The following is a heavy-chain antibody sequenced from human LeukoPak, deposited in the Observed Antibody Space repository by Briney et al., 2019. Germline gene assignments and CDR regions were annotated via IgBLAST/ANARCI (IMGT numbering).Heavy chain of an antibody. D-gene: IGHD3-10*01. CDR3: ASRGGSGKYDFDF. Sequence: GGSLRLSCAASGFTFSSYGMHWVRQAPGQGLEWMGWINPNSGDTNYAQKFQGRVTLTRDTSISTAYMELSSLRYDDTAVYYCASRGGSGKYDFDFWGQGTLVTVSS. J-gene: IGHJ4*02. V-gene: IGHV1-2*02. CDR2: INPNSGDT. CDR1: GFTFSSYG.